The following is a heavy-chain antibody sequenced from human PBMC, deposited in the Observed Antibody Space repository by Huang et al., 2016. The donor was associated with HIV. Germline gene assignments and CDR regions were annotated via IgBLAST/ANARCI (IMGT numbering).Heavy chain of an antibody. CDR1: GYTFSNYA. Sequence: QVQLVQSGSELKEPGASVKVSCKASGYTFSNYALNWVRQAPGQGLEWMGWINTTSGDPTYAQGCTGRFVVSVDNSVSTAYLEIRGLRPDDTAIYYCARAPQSSGWYVYLKHWGQGALVTVSS. CDR2: INTTSGDP. V-gene: IGHV7-4-1*02. D-gene: IGHD6-19*01. CDR3: ARAPQSSGWYVYLKH. J-gene: IGHJ1*01.